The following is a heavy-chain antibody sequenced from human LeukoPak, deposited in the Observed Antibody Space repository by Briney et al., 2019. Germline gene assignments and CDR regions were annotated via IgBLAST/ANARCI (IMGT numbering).Heavy chain of an antibody. V-gene: IGHV3-23*01. J-gene: IGHJ5*02. Sequence: PGGSLRLSCAASGFTFSSYAMSWVRQAPGKGLECVSTISGSAGSTYYADSVKGRFTISRDNSRNTRYLQMKSLRAEDTDVYYCAKDRDPFGSGTYYPTWGQGTLVTVSS. CDR2: ISGSAGST. CDR3: AKDRDPFGSGTYYPT. D-gene: IGHD3-10*01. CDR1: GFTFSSYA.